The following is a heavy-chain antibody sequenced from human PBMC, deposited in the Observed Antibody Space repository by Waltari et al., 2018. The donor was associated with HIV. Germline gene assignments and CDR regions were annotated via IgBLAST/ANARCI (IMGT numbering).Heavy chain of an antibody. J-gene: IGHJ6*02. V-gene: IGHV4-61*02. CDR2: ISTSGSV. D-gene: IGHD6-13*01. CDR3: ARDEIVSSPHYYGLDV. Sequence: VQLRESGPGLVRPSQTLSLTCTVSGASIVSGGYNYNWVRQPAGKGLEWIGRISTSGSVNDNPSLKSRVTISIDTSKNRVSLKRNSVTAADTAVYYCARDEIVSSPHYYGLDVWGQGTTVIVSS. CDR1: GASIVSGGY.